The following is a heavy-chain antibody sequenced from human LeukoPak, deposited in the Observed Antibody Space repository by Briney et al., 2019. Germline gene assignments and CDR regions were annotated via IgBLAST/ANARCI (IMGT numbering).Heavy chain of an antibody. J-gene: IGHJ4*02. Sequence: ASVKVSCKVSGYTLTELSIHWVRQAPGKGLEWMGGFDPENGDTIYAQKFQGRVTMTQETSTDTAYMELSSLRSEDTAVYYCARDLNGVAAAGDSNDYWGQGTLVTVSS. CDR3: ARDLNGVAAAGDSNDY. V-gene: IGHV1-24*01. CDR2: FDPENGDT. CDR1: GYTLTELS. D-gene: IGHD6-13*01.